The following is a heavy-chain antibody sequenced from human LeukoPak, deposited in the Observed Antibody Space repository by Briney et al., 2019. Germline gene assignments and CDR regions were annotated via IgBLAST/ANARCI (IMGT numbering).Heavy chain of an antibody. CDR1: GFTFSSYS. D-gene: IGHD4-23*01. CDR2: ISSSSSYI. Sequence: GGSLRLSCAASGFTFSSYSMNWVRQAPGKGLEWVSSISSSSSYIYYADSAKGRFTISRDNAKNSLYLQMNSLRAEDTAVYYCAREPGNGWFDPWGQGTLVTVSS. J-gene: IGHJ5*02. CDR3: AREPGNGWFDP. V-gene: IGHV3-21*01.